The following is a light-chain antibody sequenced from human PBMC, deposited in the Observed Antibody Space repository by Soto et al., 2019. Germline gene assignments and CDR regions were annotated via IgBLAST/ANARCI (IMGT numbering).Light chain of an antibody. Sequence: EIVLPQSPGSLSLSPGERATLSCRASQSVSSTFFAWYQQRPGQAPRLLMYGASSRATGIPERFSGSGSGTDFTLTISRIEPEDFAVYYCQQFDSSVTFGQGTKVEIK. V-gene: IGKV3-20*01. CDR2: GAS. CDR3: QQFDSSVT. J-gene: IGKJ1*01. CDR1: QSVSSTF.